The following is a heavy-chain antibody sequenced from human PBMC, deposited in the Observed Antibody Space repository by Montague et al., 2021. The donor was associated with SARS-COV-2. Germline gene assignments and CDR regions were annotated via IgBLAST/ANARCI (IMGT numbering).Heavy chain of an antibody. CDR1: GGSISSGGYY. CDR2: IYYSGST. CDR3: ARARITMIVVVNAFDT. V-gene: IGHV4-31*03. Sequence: TLSLTCTVSGGSISSGGYYWSRIRQHPGKGLEWIGYIYYSGSTYYNPSLKSRVTISVDTSKNQFSLKLSSVTAADTAVYYCARARITMIVVVNAFDTWGQGTMVTVSS. D-gene: IGHD3-22*01. J-gene: IGHJ3*02.